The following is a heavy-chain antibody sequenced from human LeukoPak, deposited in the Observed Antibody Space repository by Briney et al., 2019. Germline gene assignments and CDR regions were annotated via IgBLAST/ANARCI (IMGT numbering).Heavy chain of an antibody. CDR2: ISAYNGNT. D-gene: IGHD4-17*01. Sequence: ASVKVSCKASGGTFSSYAISWVRQAPGQGLEWMGWISAYNGNTNYAQKLQGRVTMTTDTSTSTAYMELRSLRSDDTAVYYCARGVGTGYGDYVGLYYFDYWGQGTLVTVSS. CDR3: ARGVGTGYGDYVGLYYFDY. CDR1: GGTFSSYA. J-gene: IGHJ4*02. V-gene: IGHV1-18*01.